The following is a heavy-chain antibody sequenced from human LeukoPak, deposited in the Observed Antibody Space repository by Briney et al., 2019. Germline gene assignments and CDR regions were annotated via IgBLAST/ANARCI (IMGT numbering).Heavy chain of an antibody. Sequence: SETLSLTXAVSGYSISNGYYWAWIRQPPGKGLEWIGRIYYSGSTYYNPSLKSRVTISVDTSKNQFSLKLPSVTAADMAVYYCARRIVVTPPTTRGDAFDIWGQGTMVTVSS. CDR2: IYYSGST. V-gene: IGHV4-38-2*01. J-gene: IGHJ3*02. CDR1: GYSISNGYY. D-gene: IGHD2-2*01. CDR3: ARRIVVTPPTTRGDAFDI.